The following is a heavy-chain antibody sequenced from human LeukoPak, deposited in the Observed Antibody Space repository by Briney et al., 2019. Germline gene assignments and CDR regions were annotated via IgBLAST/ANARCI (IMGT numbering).Heavy chain of an antibody. V-gene: IGHV3-30-3*01. CDR1: GFTFNDYA. CDR3: ARAENYNDRSGYYPRSPKGH. J-gene: IGHJ4*02. Sequence: GGSLRLSCVASGFTFNDYAMYWVRQAPGKGLEWGTLISYDGYDKSYADSVRGRFTISRDNSKNPLYLQMNSLRAEDTALYYCARAENYNDRSGYYPRSPKGHWGQGTLVTVSS. D-gene: IGHD3-22*01. CDR2: ISYDGYDK.